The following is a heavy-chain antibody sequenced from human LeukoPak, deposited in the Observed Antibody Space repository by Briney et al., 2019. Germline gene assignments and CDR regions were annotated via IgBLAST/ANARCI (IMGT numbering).Heavy chain of an antibody. CDR3: ARAYSSSWYYHFDY. CDR1: GFTFSSYG. CDR2: IWYDGSNK. D-gene: IGHD6-13*01. J-gene: IGHJ4*02. V-gene: IGHV3-33*01. Sequence: GGSLRLSCAAFGFTFSSYGMHWVRQAPGKGLEWVAVIWYDGSNKYYADSVKGRFTISRDNSKNTLYLQMNSLRAEDTAVYYCARAYSSSWYYHFDYWGQGTLVTVSS.